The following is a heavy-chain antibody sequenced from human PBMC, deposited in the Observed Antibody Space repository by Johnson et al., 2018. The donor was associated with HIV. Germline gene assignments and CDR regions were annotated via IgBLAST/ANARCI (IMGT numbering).Heavy chain of an antibody. D-gene: IGHD1-26*01. V-gene: IGHV3-74*02. CDR2: ISPDESKT. CDR1: GFSFSNYW. J-gene: IGHJ3*02. Sequence: VQLVESGGGVVQPGRSLRLSCAASGFSFSNYWMHWVRQAPGTGPVWVSRISPDESKTDYADSVKGRFTRSSDNATNTLHLQMNSLRGEDTAVYYCARGGRYSESVNDAHDIWGQGTKVTVSS. CDR3: ARGGRYSESVNDAHDI.